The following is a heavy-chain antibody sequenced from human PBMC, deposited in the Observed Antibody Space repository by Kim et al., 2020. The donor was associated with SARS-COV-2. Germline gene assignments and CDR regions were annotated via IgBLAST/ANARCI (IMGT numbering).Heavy chain of an antibody. V-gene: IGHV1-69*13. D-gene: IGHD2-2*01. Sequence: SVKVSCKASGGTFSSYAISWVRQAPGQGLEWMGGIIPIFGTANYAQKFQGRVTITADESTSTAYMELSSLRSEDTAVYYCARGGYCSSTSCYVPPTKWFDPWGQGTLVTVSS. CDR2: IIPIFGTA. J-gene: IGHJ5*02. CDR3: ARGGYCSSTSCYVPPTKWFDP. CDR1: GGTFSSYA.